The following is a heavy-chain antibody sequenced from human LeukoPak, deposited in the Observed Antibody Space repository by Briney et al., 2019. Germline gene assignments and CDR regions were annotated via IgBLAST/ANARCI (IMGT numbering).Heavy chain of an antibody. J-gene: IGHJ4*02. CDR2: INPSGGST. Sequence: ASVKVSCKASGYTFTSYYMHWVRQAPGQGLEWMGIINPSGGSTSSAQKFQGRVTMTRDTSTSTVYTELSSLRSEDTAVYYCARGAAGVWYFDYWGQGTLVTVSS. CDR1: GYTFTSYY. CDR3: ARGAAGVWYFDY. D-gene: IGHD3-3*01. V-gene: IGHV1-46*01.